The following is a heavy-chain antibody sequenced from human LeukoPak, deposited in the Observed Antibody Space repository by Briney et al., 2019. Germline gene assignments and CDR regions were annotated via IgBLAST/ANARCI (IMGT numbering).Heavy chain of an antibody. CDR3: ARTYYYDSSGSADY. CDR1: GYTFTSYG. CDR2: ISAYNGNT. V-gene: IGHV1-18*01. Sequence: ASVKVSCKASGYTFTSYGISWVRQAPGQGLEWMGWISAYNGNTNYAQKLQGRVTMTTDTSTSTAYKELRSLRSDDTAVYYCARTYYYDSSGSADYWGQGTLVTVS. D-gene: IGHD3-22*01. J-gene: IGHJ4*02.